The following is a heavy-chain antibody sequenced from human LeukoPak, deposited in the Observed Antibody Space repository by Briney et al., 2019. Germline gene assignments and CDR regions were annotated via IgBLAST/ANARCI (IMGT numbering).Heavy chain of an antibody. Sequence: ASVKVSCKASGYTFTSYDINWVRQATGQGLEWMGWMNPNSGNTGYAQKFQGRVTMTRNTSISTAYMELGSLRSEDTAVYYCARGRGGGWYWDHDAFDIWGQGTMVTVSS. D-gene: IGHD6-19*01. CDR3: ARGRGGGWYWDHDAFDI. V-gene: IGHV1-8*01. CDR2: MNPNSGNT. J-gene: IGHJ3*02. CDR1: GYTFTSYD.